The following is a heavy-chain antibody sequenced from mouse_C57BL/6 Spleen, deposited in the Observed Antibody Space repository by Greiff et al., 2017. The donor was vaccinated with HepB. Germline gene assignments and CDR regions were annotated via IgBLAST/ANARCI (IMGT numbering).Heavy chain of an antibody. CDR2: IDPSDSYT. J-gene: IGHJ2*01. V-gene: IGHV1-69*01. D-gene: IGHD1-1*01. CDR3: AGGKDFDY. Sequence: VQLQQPGAELVMPGASVKLSCKASGYTFTSYWMHWVKQRPGQGLEWIGEIDPSDSYTNYNQKFKGKSTLTVDKSSSTAYMQLSSLTSEDSAVYYCAGGKDFDYWGQGTTLTVSS. CDR1: GYTFTSYW.